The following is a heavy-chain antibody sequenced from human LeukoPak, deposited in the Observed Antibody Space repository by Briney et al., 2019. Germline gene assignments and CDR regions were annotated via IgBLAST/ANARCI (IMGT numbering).Heavy chain of an antibody. J-gene: IGHJ4*02. V-gene: IGHV3-64*01. CDR2: ISSNGGST. D-gene: IGHD3-16*01. CDR3: ARKSGGGSRHFDY. Sequence: PGGSLRLSCAASGFTFSSYAMHWVRQAPGKGLEYVSAISSNGGSTYYANSVKGRFTISRDNSKNTLYLQMGSLRAEDMAVYYCARKSGGGSRHFDYWGQGTLVTVSS. CDR1: GFTFSSYA.